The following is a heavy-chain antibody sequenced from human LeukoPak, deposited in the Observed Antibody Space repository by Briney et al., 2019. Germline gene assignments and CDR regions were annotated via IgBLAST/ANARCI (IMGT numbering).Heavy chain of an antibody. D-gene: IGHD1-1*01. V-gene: IGHV4-61*02. CDR2: IYTSEST. Sequence: SQTLSLTCTVSGGSISSGSYYWSWIRQPAGKGLEWIGRIYTSESTNYNPSLKSRVTISVDTSKNQFSLKLSSVTAADTAVYYCARVTPENDGAFDIWGQGTMVTVSS. CDR1: GGSISSGSYY. CDR3: ARVTPENDGAFDI. J-gene: IGHJ3*02.